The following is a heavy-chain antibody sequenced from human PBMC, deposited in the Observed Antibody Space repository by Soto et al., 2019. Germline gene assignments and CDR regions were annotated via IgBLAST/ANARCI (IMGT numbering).Heavy chain of an antibody. Sequence: QVQLQESGPGLVKPSETLSLTCTVSVGSVSSGSYYWSWIRRRTGKGLEWIGYIYYSGSTNYNPSLTSRVTISVDTSKNQFSLKLNSVTSADTAVYYFASYSSGWYDVSYWGQGTLVTVSS. CDR3: ASYSSGWYDVSY. CDR1: VGSVSSGSYY. D-gene: IGHD6-19*01. CDR2: IYYSGST. J-gene: IGHJ4*02. V-gene: IGHV4-61*01.